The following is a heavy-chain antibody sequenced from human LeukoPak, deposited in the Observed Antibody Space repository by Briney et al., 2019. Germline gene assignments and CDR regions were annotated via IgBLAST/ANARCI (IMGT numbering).Heavy chain of an antibody. J-gene: IGHJ4*02. D-gene: IGHD6-25*01. CDR3: ARVRRVAAAASDY. Sequence: GGSLRLSCAASGFTFSSYGMHWVRQAPGKGLEWVAVIWYDGSNKYYADSVKGRFTISRDNSKNTLYLQMNSLRAEDTAVYYCARVRRVAAAASDYWGQGTLVTVSS. V-gene: IGHV3-33*01. CDR1: GFTFSSYG. CDR2: IWYDGSNK.